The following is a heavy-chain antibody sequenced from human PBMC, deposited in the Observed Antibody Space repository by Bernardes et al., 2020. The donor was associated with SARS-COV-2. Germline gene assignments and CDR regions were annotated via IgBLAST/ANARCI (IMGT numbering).Heavy chain of an antibody. CDR1: GFTFSSYA. J-gene: IGHJ3*02. V-gene: IGHV3-64D*06. D-gene: IGHD3-22*01. Sequence: GRSLRLSCSASGFTFSSYAMHWVRQAPGKGLEYVSAISSNGGSTHYADSVKGRFTISRDNSKNTLYLQMSSLRAEDTAVYYCVNGPRSRYYDSSGDSYVFDIWGQGTMVTVSS. CDR2: ISSNGGST. CDR3: VNGPRSRYYDSSGDSYVFDI.